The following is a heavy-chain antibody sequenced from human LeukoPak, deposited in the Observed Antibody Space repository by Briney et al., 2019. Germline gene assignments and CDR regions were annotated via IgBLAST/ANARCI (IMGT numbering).Heavy chain of an antibody. Sequence: GGSLRLSCAGSGFTFINAWMSWVRQAPGKGLEWVSVIYSGGSTYYADSVKGRFTISRDNSKNTLYLQMNSLRAEDTAVYYCARAIRYCSSTSCPALYYWGQGTLVTVSS. D-gene: IGHD2-2*01. CDR3: ARAIRYCSSTSCPALYY. CDR2: IYSGGST. CDR1: GFTFINAW. J-gene: IGHJ4*02. V-gene: IGHV3-66*01.